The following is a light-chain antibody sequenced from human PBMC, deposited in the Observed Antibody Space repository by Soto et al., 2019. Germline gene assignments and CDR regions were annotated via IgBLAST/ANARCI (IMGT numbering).Light chain of an antibody. CDR1: QRINTY. CDR3: QQSFTTPCT. J-gene: IGKJ2*01. CDR2: AAS. Sequence: DIQMTQSPSSLSVSVGDRVTITCRASQRINTYLNWYQQKSGKAPKLLIFAASTLQSGVPSRFSGSGSGTYFPLTISSLQREDFATYYRQQSFTTPCTFGQGTKLEIE. V-gene: IGKV1-39*01.